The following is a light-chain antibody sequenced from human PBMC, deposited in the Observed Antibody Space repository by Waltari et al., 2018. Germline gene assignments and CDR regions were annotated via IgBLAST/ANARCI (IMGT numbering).Light chain of an antibody. Sequence: QSAPTQPRSVSGSPGQSVSISCTGSNSDVGGSNYVTWYQQYPGRAPKIFIYDVNKRSSGVPARFSGSKVGNSASLTISGLLPEDEADYYCCSFVGSYTSVFGGGTKVTVL. CDR2: DVN. V-gene: IGLV2-11*01. J-gene: IGLJ2*01. CDR3: CSFVGSYTSV. CDR1: NSDVGGSNY.